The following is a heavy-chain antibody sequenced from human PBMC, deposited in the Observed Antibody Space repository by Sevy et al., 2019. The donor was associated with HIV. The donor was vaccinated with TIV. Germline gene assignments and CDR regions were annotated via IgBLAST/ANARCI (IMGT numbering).Heavy chain of an antibody. J-gene: IGHJ6*03. CDR1: GFTFSSYG. CDR3: ARDRVAMRGGYYYYYMDV. V-gene: IGHV3-33*01. CDR2: IWYDGSNK. Sequence: GGSLRLSCAASGFTFSSYGMHWVRQAPGKGLEWVAVIWYDGSNKYYADSVKGRFTISRDNSKNTLYLQMNSLRAEDTAVYYCARDRVAMRGGYYYYYMDVWGKWTTVTVSS. D-gene: IGHD2-2*01.